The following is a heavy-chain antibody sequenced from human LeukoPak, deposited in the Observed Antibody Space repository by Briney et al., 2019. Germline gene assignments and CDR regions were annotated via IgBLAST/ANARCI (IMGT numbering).Heavy chain of an antibody. V-gene: IGHV4-34*01. CDR1: GGSFSGYY. CDR3: ARMLYYDSSGYPKPRFDY. CDR2: INHSGST. Sequence: SETLSLTCAVSGGSFSGYYWSWIRQPPGKGLEWIGEINHSGSTNYNPSLKSRVTISVDTSKNQFSLKLSSVTAADTAVYYCARMLYYDSSGYPKPRFDYWGQGTLVTVSS. D-gene: IGHD3-22*01. J-gene: IGHJ4*02.